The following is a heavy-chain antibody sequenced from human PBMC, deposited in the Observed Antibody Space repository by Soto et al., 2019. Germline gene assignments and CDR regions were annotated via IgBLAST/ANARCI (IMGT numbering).Heavy chain of an antibody. CDR2: ISYDGSNK. Sequence: VGSLRLSCAASGFTFSSYGMHWVRQAPGKGLEWVAVISYDGSNKYYADSVKGRFTISRDNSKNTLYLQMNSLRAEDTAVYYCAKGDSPDYWGQGTLVTVSS. CDR1: GFTFSSYG. J-gene: IGHJ4*02. V-gene: IGHV3-30*18. CDR3: AKGDSPDY. D-gene: IGHD2-15*01.